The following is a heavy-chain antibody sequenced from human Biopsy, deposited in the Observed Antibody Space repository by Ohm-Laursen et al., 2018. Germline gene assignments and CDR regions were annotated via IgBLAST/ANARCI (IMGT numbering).Heavy chain of an antibody. CDR2: ISPSGATT. CDR1: GNTFATYH. J-gene: IGHJ6*02. Sequence: GSSVTVSCKVSGNTFATYHIHWVRQAPGQGLEWMGVISPSGATTSFSQKFQGRITMTRDTSTGTVYMDLNSLGSEDTAAYYCARAGVGSDGTDSYYYGMDVWGPGTTVTVSS. D-gene: IGHD5-24*01. V-gene: IGHV1-46*01. CDR3: ARAGVGSDGTDSYYYGMDV.